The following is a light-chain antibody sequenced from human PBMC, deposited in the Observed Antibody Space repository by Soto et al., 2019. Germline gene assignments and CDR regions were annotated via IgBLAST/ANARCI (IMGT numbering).Light chain of an antibody. CDR2: EGS. CDR1: SSDVGSYNL. V-gene: IGLV2-23*01. CDR3: CSYAGSRGTVV. Sequence: QSVLTQPASVSGSPGQSITISCTGTSSDVGSYNLVSWYQQHPGKAPKLMIYEGSKRPSGVSNRCSGSKSGNTASLTISGIQAEDVADYYCCSYAGSRGTVVFGGRTKLTVL. J-gene: IGLJ2*01.